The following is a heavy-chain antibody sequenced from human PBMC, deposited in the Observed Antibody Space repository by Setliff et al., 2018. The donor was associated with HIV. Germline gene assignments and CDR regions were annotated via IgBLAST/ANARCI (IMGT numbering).Heavy chain of an antibody. CDR3: ARAIRQTGTGDYFDY. Sequence: ASVKVSCKASGYTSTGYAMHWVRQAPGQRLEWMGWINAGNGNTKYSQKFQGRVTITRDTSASTAYMELSSLRSEDTAVYYCARAIRQTGTGDYFDYWGQGTLVTVSS. J-gene: IGHJ4*02. D-gene: IGHD1-1*01. CDR1: GYTSTGYA. CDR2: INAGNGNT. V-gene: IGHV1-3*01.